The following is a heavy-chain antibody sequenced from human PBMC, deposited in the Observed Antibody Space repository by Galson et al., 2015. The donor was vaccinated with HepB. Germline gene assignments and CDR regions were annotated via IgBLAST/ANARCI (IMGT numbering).Heavy chain of an antibody. CDR1: GFIFSDYY. V-gene: IGHV3-72*01. CDR2: IRNRANSHTT. J-gene: IGHJ4*02. D-gene: IGHD5-24*01. CDR3: VRSRRDGYNLDDY. Sequence: SCAASGFIFSDYYMDWVRQAPGKGLEWAGRIRNRANSHTTEYAASVKGRFSISRDDSKNSLYLQMNSLKTEDTAVYYCVRSRRDGYNLDDYWGQGTLVTVSS.